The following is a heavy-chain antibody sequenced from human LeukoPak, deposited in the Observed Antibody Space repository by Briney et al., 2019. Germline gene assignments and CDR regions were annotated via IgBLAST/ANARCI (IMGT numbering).Heavy chain of an antibody. J-gene: IGHJ4*02. D-gene: IGHD4-11*01. CDR2: ISFDGSNK. V-gene: IGHV3-30*04. Sequence: GGSLRLSCVASGFTFSAYPMHWVRQAPGKGLEWVALISFDGSNKYYADSVKGRFTISRDNSKNTLYLQMNSLRAEDTAIYYCAREQKAYSNYPNYDYWGQGTLVTVSS. CDR1: GFTFSAYP. CDR3: AREQKAYSNYPNYDY.